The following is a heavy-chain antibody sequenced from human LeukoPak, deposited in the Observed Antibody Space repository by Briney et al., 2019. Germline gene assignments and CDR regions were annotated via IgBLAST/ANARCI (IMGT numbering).Heavy chain of an antibody. CDR3: VVRDAAGWYYDY. CDR2: IWYDGSNK. CDR1: GFTFSSYA. Sequence: GGSLRLSCADSGFTFSSYAMSWVRQAPAKGLEWVAVIWYDGSNKYYADSVKGRFIISRDNSKNTLYLQVNSLRAEDTALYYCVVRDAAGWYYDYWGQGTLVTVSS. D-gene: IGHD6-19*01. J-gene: IGHJ4*02. V-gene: IGHV3-33*08.